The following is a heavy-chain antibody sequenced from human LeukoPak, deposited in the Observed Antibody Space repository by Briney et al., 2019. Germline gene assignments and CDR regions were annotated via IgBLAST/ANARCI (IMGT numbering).Heavy chain of an antibody. CDR3: AKARGNSGAYLDY. J-gene: IGHJ4*02. CDR1: GFTFSSYA. D-gene: IGHD1-26*01. CDR2: ISYSGTNT. V-gene: IGHV3-23*01. Sequence: GGSLRLSCAASGFTFSSYAMSWGRQAPGKGLEWVPAISYSGTNTFYADSVKGRFTISRDNSKNTLFLIVNSLRADDTAIYYCAKARGNSGAYLDYWGQGTLVTVSS.